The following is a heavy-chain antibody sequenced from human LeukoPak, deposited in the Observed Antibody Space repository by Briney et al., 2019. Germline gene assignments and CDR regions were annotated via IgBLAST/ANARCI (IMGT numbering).Heavy chain of an antibody. J-gene: IGHJ3*02. CDR2: IYYSGST. V-gene: IGHV4-31*03. CDR1: GGSISSGGYY. D-gene: IGHD4-17*01. CDR3: ARGHDYGDFSAPNDAFDI. Sequence: SETLSLTCTVSGGSISSGGYYWSWIRQHPGKGLEWIGYIYYSGSTYYNPSLKSRVTISVDTSKNQFSLKLSSVTAADTAVYYCARGHDYGDFSAPNDAFDIWGQGTMVTVSS.